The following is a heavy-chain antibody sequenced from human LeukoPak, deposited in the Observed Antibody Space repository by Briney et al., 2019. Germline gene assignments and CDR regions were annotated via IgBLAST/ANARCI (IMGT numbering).Heavy chain of an antibody. D-gene: IGHD3-22*01. V-gene: IGHV1-18*01. Sequence: ASVKVSCKTSGYTFTSYGISWVRQAPGQGLEWMGWISAYNGNTNYAQKFQGRVTMNTDTSTSTVYMELSSLRSEDTAVYYCARGFYDSSGYYLGYWGQGTLVTVSS. CDR1: GYTFTSYG. CDR3: ARGFYDSSGYYLGY. CDR2: ISAYNGNT. J-gene: IGHJ4*02.